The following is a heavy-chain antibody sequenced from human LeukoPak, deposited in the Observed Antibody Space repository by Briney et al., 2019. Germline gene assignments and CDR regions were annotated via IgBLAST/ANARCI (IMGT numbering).Heavy chain of an antibody. CDR1: GFTFSSYA. CDR2: ISGSGGST. V-gene: IGHV3-23*01. D-gene: IGHD3-3*01. Sequence: PGRSLRLSCAASGFTFSSYAMSWVRQAPGKGLEWVSAISGSGGSTYYADSVKGRFTISRDNSKNTLYLQMNSLRAEDTAVYYCSRSRRGFGYFDYWGQGTLVTVSS. J-gene: IGHJ4*02. CDR3: SRSRRGFGYFDY.